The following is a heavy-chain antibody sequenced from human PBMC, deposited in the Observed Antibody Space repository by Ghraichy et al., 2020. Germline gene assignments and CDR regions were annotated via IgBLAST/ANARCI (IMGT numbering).Heavy chain of an antibody. CDR2: MNPNTGGT. V-gene: IGHV1-2*04. D-gene: IGHD5-18*01. CDR1: GYTLSDFY. J-gene: IGHJ6*02. CDR3: ARGRIQFWALSDDLDV. Sequence: ASVKVSCKASGYTLSDFYIHWVRQAPGQGLEWMGWMNPNTGGTNYAQKFLGWVTISMDKSSNTVFMEMNWLKSDDTAVYYCARGRIQFWALSDDLDVWGQGTSVTVS.